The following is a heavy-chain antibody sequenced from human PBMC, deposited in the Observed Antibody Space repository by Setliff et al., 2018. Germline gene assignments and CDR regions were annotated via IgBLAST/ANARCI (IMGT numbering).Heavy chain of an antibody. J-gene: IGHJ3*01. V-gene: IGHV1-18*01. CDR2: IITNTGKT. CDR3: ARFGGSCSSSSCYASDL. Sequence: ASVKVSCKASGYTFSTYGLHWVRQAPGQGPEWVGMIITNTGKTSYAQKFQGRVTMTTDTSTGTGYMEPRSLRSDDTAVYFCARFGGSCSSSSCYASDLWGQGTMVTVSS. CDR1: GYTFSTYG. D-gene: IGHD2-2*01.